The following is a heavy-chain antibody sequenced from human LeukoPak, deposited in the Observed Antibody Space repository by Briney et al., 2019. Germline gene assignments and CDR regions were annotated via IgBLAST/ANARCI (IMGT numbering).Heavy chain of an antibody. J-gene: IGHJ5*02. Sequence: SETLSLTCAVSGGSISSGGYSWSWIRQPPGKGLEWIGYIYHSGSTYYNPSLKSRVTVSVDRSKNQFSLKLSSVTAADTAVYYCARGVTMVRGVAQPWFDPWGQGTLVTVSS. V-gene: IGHV4-30-2*01. CDR2: IYHSGST. CDR3: ARGVTMVRGVAQPWFDP. CDR1: GGSISSGGYS. D-gene: IGHD3-10*01.